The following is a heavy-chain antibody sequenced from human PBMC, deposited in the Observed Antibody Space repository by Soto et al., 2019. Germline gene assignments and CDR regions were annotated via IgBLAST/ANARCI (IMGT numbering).Heavy chain of an antibody. D-gene: IGHD2-2*01. V-gene: IGHV1-69*06. Sequence: SVKVSCKASGGTFSSYAISWVRQAPGQGLEWMGGIIPIFGTANYAQKFQGRVTITADKSTSTAYMELSSLRSEDTAVYYCARGEDIVVVPAAKDLKSANYYYYYGMDVWGQGTTVTVSS. CDR3: ARGEDIVVVPAAKDLKSANYYYYYGMDV. CDR1: GGTFSSYA. J-gene: IGHJ6*02. CDR2: IIPIFGTA.